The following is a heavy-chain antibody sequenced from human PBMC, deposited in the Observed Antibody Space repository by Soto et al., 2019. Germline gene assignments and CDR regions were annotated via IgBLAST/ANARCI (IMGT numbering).Heavy chain of an antibody. CDR2: INDSGNI. CDR1: GGSFSGYQ. J-gene: IGHJ6*03. D-gene: IGHD3-10*01. CDR3: ARGLIVWFGELSRRGGYYYYMDV. Sequence: QVQLQQWGAGLLKPSETLSLTCAVYGGSFSGYQWSWIRQTPGKGLEWIGEINDSGNINYNPSLKSRVTILVDTAKKQISLKLSSVTAAVTAVYYCARGLIVWFGELSRRGGYYYYMDVWGKGTTVTVSS. V-gene: IGHV4-34*01.